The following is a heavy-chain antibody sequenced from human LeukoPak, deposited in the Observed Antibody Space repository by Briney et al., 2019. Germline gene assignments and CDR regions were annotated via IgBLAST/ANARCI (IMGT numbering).Heavy chain of an antibody. CDR3: ARDGPAYYFDY. J-gene: IGHJ4*02. V-gene: IGHV4-30-4*08. CDR2: IYYSGST. D-gene: IGHD2-2*01. Sequence: SETLSLTCTVSGGSISSGDYYWSWIRQPPGKGLEWIGYIYYSGSTYYNPSLKSRVTISVDTSKNQFSLKLSSVTAADTAVYYCARDGPAYYFDYWGQGTLVTVSS. CDR1: GGSISSGDYY.